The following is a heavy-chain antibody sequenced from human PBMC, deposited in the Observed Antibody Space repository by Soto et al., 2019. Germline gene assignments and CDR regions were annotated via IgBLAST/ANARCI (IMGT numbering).Heavy chain of an antibody. CDR2: IKSKTDGGTT. CDR1: GFTFSNAL. V-gene: IGHV3-15*01. J-gene: IGHJ4*02. D-gene: IGHD3-9*01. CDR3: TTPHYDILTGYYFDS. Sequence: GGSLRLSCAASGFTFSNALMSWVRQSPGKGLEWVGRIKSKTDGGTTDYAAPVKGRFTISRDDSKNTLYLQMNSLKTEDTAVYYCTTPHYDILTGYYFDSWGQGTLVTVSS.